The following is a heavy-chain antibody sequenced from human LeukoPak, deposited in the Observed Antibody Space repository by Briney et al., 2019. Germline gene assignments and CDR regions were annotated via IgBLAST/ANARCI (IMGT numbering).Heavy chain of an antibody. D-gene: IGHD3-9*01. CDR1: GFTFSNYA. V-gene: IGHV3-23*01. J-gene: IGHJ4*02. CDR2: ISGGAGTP. CDR3: ARAGYDILTGYYSSVY. Sequence: GGSLRLSCAASGFTFSNYAMSWVRQAPGKGLEWVSGISGGAGTPYYADSVKGRFTISRDNSKNTLYLQMNSLRAEHTAVYYCARAGYDILTGYYSSVYWGQGTLVTVSS.